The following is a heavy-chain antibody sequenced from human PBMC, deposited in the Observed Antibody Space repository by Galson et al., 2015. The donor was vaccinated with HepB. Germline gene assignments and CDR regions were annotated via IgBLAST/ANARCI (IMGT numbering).Heavy chain of an antibody. CDR3: ARGGGSYDFWSGHSPYYFMDV. Sequence: SLRLSCAASGFTFSSYAMHWVRQAPGKGLEWVAVISYDGSNKYYADSVKGRFTISRDNAKNSLYLQMNSLRDEDTAVYYCARGGGSYDFWSGHSPYYFMDVWGKGTTVTVSS. CDR1: GFTFSSYA. V-gene: IGHV3-30-3*01. J-gene: IGHJ6*03. D-gene: IGHD3-3*01. CDR2: ISYDGSNK.